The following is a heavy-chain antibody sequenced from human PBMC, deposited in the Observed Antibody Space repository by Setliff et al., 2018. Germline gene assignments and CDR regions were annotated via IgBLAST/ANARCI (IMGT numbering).Heavy chain of an antibody. CDR2: IYYSGST. Sequence: SETLSLTCTVSGGSISSSSYYLGWIRQPPGKGLEWIGCIYYSGSTYYNPSLKSRVTISVDTSKNQSSLKLSYVTAADTAVYYCARRATYYNFWSGYDDYWGQGTLVT. CDR1: GGSISSSSYY. CDR3: ARRATYYNFWSGYDDY. V-gene: IGHV4-39*07. J-gene: IGHJ4*02. D-gene: IGHD3-3*01.